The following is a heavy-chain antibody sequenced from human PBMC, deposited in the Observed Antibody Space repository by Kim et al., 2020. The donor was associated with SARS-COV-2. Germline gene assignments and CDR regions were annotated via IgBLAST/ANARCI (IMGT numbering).Heavy chain of an antibody. CDR1: GYTFTGYY. J-gene: IGHJ4*02. D-gene: IGHD2-2*01. Sequence: ASVKVSCKASGYTFTGYYMHWVRQAPGQGLEWMGWINPNSGGTNYAQKFQGRVTMTRDTSISTAYMELSRLRSDDTAVYYCAKGYCSSTSCYRIDYWGQGTLVTVSS. CDR3: AKGYCSSTSCYRIDY. V-gene: IGHV1-2*02. CDR2: INPNSGGT.